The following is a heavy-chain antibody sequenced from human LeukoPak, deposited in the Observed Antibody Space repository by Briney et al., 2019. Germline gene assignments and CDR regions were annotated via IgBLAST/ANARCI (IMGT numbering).Heavy chain of an antibody. Sequence: GESLKISCKGSGYSFTSYWIGWVRQMPAKGLEWRGIIYPGDSDTRYSPSFQGQVTISADKSISTAYLQWSSLKASDTAMYYCARHTAMALDAFDIWGQGTMVTVSS. CDR2: IYPGDSDT. J-gene: IGHJ3*02. CDR3: ARHTAMALDAFDI. CDR1: GYSFTSYW. D-gene: IGHD5-18*01. V-gene: IGHV5-51*01.